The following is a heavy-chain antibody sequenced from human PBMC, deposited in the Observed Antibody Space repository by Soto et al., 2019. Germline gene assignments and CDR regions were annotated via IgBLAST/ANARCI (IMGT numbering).Heavy chain of an antibody. CDR3: ARDSVLMVYAKGYFGY. Sequence: ASVKVSCKAAGYTFTSYGISWVRQAPGQGLEWMGWISAYNGNTNYAQKLQGRVTMTTDTSTSTDYMELRSLKSDDTAVYYCARDSVLMVYAKGYFGYWGQGTLVTVSS. V-gene: IGHV1-18*01. D-gene: IGHD2-8*01. J-gene: IGHJ4*02. CDR1: GYTFTSYG. CDR2: ISAYNGNT.